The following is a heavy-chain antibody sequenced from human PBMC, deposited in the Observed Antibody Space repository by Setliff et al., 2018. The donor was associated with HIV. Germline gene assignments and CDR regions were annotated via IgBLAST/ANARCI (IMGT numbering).Heavy chain of an antibody. CDR2: IIPMFGTR. CDR3: ARGQSQGYAYSGSYGAFDI. Sequence: ASVKVSCKASGGTFSSYAINWVRQAPGQGLEWMGGIIPMFGTRNYAQKFQGRVTITTDESTSTAYMELSSLRSEDTALYYCARGQSQGYAYSGSYGAFDIWGQGTTVTVSS. V-gene: IGHV1-69*05. CDR1: GGTFSSYA. D-gene: IGHD1-26*01. J-gene: IGHJ3*02.